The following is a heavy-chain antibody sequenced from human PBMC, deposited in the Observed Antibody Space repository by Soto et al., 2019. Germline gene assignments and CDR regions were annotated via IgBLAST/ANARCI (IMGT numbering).Heavy chain of an antibody. D-gene: IGHD6-13*01. Sequence: PGGFLRLSCAASGFTFSSYWMSWVRQAPGKGLEWVANIKQDGSEKYYVDSVKGRFTISRDNAKNSLYLQMNSLRDDDTAVYYCARGPRTYSSSWYPDYWGQGP. CDR3: ARGPRTYSSSWYPDY. V-gene: IGHV3-7*01. CDR2: IKQDGSEK. J-gene: IGHJ4*02. CDR1: GFTFSSYW.